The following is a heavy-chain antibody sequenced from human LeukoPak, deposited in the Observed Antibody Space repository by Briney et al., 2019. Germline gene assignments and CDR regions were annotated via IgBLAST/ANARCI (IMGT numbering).Heavy chain of an antibody. V-gene: IGHV3-74*03. J-gene: IGHJ4*02. D-gene: IGHD6-19*01. CDR1: GFTSTSYW. CDR2: INSDGSTT. Sequence: GGSLRLSCAASGFTSTSYWMHWVRQPPGKGLVWVSHINSDGSTTKYADSVKGRFTMSRDNAKNTLYLEMNSLRGEDAAVYYCATGGSSGWYYFEYWGQGTLVTVSS. CDR3: ATGGSSGWYYFEY.